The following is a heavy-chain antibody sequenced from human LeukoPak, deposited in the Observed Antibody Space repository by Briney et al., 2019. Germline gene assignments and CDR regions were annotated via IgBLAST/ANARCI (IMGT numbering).Heavy chain of an antibody. Sequence: PSETLSLTCAVYGGSFSGYYWSWIRQPPGKGLEWIGEINHSGSTNYNPSLKGRVTISVDTSKNQFSLKLSSVTAADTAVYYCARHSLYNWNYPTSHYFDYWGQGTLVTVSS. CDR3: ARHSLYNWNYPTSHYFDY. CDR2: INHSGST. D-gene: IGHD1-7*01. V-gene: IGHV4-34*01. CDR1: GGSFSGYY. J-gene: IGHJ4*02.